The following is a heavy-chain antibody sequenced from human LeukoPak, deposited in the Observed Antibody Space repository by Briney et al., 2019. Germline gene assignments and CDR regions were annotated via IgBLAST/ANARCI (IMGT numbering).Heavy chain of an antibody. CDR1: GGSIHSGGYA. D-gene: IGHD5-12*01. Sequence: TSQTLSLTCAVSGGSIHSGGYAWSSIRKPPGKGLEWCGYIYHSGSTYYTPSLKSRVTISVDRSKNQFSLKLSSVTAADTAGYCCASSAQHSGYDYAFDIWGQGTMVTVSS. CDR3: ASSAQHSGYDYAFDI. J-gene: IGHJ3*02. V-gene: IGHV4-30-2*01. CDR2: IYHSGST.